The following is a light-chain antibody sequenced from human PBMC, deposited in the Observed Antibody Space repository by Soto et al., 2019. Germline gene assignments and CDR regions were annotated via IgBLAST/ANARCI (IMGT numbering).Light chain of an antibody. J-gene: IGKJ1*01. CDR1: QSVSSSY. V-gene: IGKV3-20*01. CDR2: GAS. Sequence: ETVWAQSPGTLSWSPGEKATLAGRASQSVSSSYLAWYQQNPGQAPRLLIYGASSRATGIPDRFSGSGYGTDFTLTISRLEPEDLDVYYCQQYGSSPVWKFGQGTQVDIK. CDR3: QQYGSSPVWK.